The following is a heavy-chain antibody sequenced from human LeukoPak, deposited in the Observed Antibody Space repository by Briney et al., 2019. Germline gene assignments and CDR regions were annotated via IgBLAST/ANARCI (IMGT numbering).Heavy chain of an antibody. CDR1: GFMFSSNW. J-gene: IGHJ4*02. Sequence: GGSLRLSCAASGFMFSSNWMSWVRLAPGKGLEWVANIKEDGTETYYVDSVKGRFTISRDNAKNSLYLQMNSLRVEDTAVYYCAKAGRSLQTYWGQGTLVTVFS. CDR2: IKEDGTET. V-gene: IGHV3-7*03. D-gene: IGHD5-24*01. CDR3: AKAGRSLQTY.